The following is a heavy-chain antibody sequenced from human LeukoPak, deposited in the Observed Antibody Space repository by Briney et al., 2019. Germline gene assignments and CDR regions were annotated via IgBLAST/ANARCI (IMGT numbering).Heavy chain of an antibody. CDR1: GGSISSYY. Sequence: SETLSLTCTVSGGSISSYYWSWIRQPPGKGLEWIGRISISGSTNYNSSLKSRVTMSVDTSKNQFSLKLSSVTAADTAVYYCARLHYYDNSGYWFFDYWGQGTLVTVSS. D-gene: IGHD3-22*01. J-gene: IGHJ4*02. CDR3: ARLHYYDNSGYWFFDY. V-gene: IGHV4-4*07. CDR2: ISISGST.